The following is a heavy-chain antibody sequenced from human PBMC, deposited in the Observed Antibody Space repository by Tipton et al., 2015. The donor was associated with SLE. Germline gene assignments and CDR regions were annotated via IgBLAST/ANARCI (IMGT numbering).Heavy chain of an antibody. J-gene: IGHJ6*03. V-gene: IGHV4-59*01. CDR1: GGSISSYY. CDR3: ARERSSTPYYYYYVDV. Sequence: TLSLTCTVSGGSISSYYWSWIRQPPGKGLEWIGYIYYSGSTNYNPSLKSRATISVDTSKNQFSLKLSSVTAADTAVYYCARERSSTPYYYYYVDVWGKGTTVTVSS. D-gene: IGHD2-2*01. CDR2: IYYSGST.